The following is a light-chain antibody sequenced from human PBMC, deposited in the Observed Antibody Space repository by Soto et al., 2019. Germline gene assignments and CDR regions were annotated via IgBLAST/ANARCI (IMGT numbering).Light chain of an antibody. CDR3: QQYNSYSGT. V-gene: IGKV1-5*01. CDR1: QSISSW. J-gene: IGKJ1*01. CDR2: DAS. Sequence: DIQMTQSPSTLSASVGDRVTITCRASQSISSWLAWYQQKPGKAPKLLIYDASSLESGVPSRFSGSGSGTEFTLPISSLQPDDFATYYCQQYNSYSGTFGQGTKVEI.